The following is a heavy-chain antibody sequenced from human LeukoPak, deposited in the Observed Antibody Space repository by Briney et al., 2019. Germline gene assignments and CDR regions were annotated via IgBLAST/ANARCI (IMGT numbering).Heavy chain of an antibody. CDR3: ARENNSGWYRKAAFDY. CDR2: INPNGGGT. D-gene: IGHD6-19*01. Sequence: ASVKVSCKSSGYTFTDYYMHWVRQAPGQGLEWMGWINPNGGGTNFAQSFQGRVTMTRDTSISTAYMELSGLRSDDTAIYYCARENNSGWYRKAAFDYWGQGTLVTVTS. J-gene: IGHJ4*02. CDR1: GYTFTDYY. V-gene: IGHV1-2*02.